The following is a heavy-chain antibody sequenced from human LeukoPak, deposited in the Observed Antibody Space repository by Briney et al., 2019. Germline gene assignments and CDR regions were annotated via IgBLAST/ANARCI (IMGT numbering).Heavy chain of an antibody. V-gene: IGHV1-69*05. Sequence: SSVKVSCKASGGTFSSYAISWVRQAPGQGLEWMGGIIPIFGTANYAQKFQGRVTITTDESTSTAYMELSSLRSEDTAVYYCARNIQDGYNTLGAIDIWGQGTMVTVSS. D-gene: IGHD5-24*01. J-gene: IGHJ3*02. CDR2: IIPIFGTA. CDR3: ARNIQDGYNTLGAIDI. CDR1: GGTFSSYA.